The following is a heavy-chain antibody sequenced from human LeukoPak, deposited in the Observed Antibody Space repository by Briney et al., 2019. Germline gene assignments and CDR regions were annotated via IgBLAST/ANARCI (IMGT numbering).Heavy chain of an antibody. CDR1: GFTVSSNY. CDR2: IYSGGST. Sequence: GGSLRLSCAASGFTVSSNYMSWVRQAPGKGLEWVSVIYSGGSTYYADSVKGRFTISRDNSKNTLYLQMDSLRAEDTAVYYCVRGEVPAAPWFDPWGQGTLVTVSS. CDR3: VRGEVPAAPWFDP. V-gene: IGHV3-66*01. J-gene: IGHJ5*02. D-gene: IGHD2-2*01.